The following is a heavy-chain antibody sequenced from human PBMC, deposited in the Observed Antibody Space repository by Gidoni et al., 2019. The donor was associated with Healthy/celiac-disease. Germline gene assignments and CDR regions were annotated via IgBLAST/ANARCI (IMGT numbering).Heavy chain of an antibody. J-gene: IGHJ3*02. CDR2: ISYDGSNK. CDR3: AKVEGQWGDAFDI. D-gene: IGHD6-19*01. V-gene: IGHV3-30*18. Sequence: YGMHWVRQAPGKGLEWVAVISYDGSNKYYADSVKGRFTISRDNSKNTLYLQMNSLRAEDTAVYYCAKVEGQWGDAFDIWGQGTMVTVSS. CDR1: YG.